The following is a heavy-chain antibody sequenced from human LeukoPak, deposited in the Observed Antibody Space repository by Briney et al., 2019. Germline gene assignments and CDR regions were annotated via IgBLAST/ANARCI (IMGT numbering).Heavy chain of an antibody. CDR2: ISAYNGNT. J-gene: IGHJ5*02. Sequence: ASVKVSCKASGYTFSGYYMHWVRQAPGQGLEWMGWISAYNGNTNYAQKLQGRVTMTTDTSTSTAYMELRSLRSDDTAVYYCARDLGSSNDDPWGQGTLVTVSS. V-gene: IGHV1-18*04. CDR3: ARDLGSSNDDP. CDR1: GYTFSGYY. D-gene: IGHD2-2*01.